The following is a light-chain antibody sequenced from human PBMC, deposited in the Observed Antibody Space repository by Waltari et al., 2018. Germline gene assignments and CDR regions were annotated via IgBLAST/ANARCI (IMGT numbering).Light chain of an antibody. J-gene: IGKJ5*01. V-gene: IGKV1-12*01. Sequence: DIQMTQSPSSVSASVGDRITITCRASQGISNWLAWYQQKPGKAPKLLIYAASVLEIGVPSRFSGSGSGTDFTPTISSLQPEDFATYYCQQANGFLTFGQGTRLDI. CDR1: QGISNW. CDR3: QQANGFLT. CDR2: AAS.